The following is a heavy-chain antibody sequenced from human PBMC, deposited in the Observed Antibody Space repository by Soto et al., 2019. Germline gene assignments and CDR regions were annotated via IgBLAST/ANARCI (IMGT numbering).Heavy chain of an antibody. D-gene: IGHD3-3*01. V-gene: IGHV1-18*01. CDR2: ISAYNGNT. Sequence: ASVKVSCKASGYTFTSYGISWVRQAPGQGLEWMGWISAYNGNTNYAQKLQGRVTMTTDTSTSTADMELRSLRSDDTAVYYCARDRAAPTGITIFGVVIDYYGMDVWGQGTTVTVSS. CDR3: ARDRAAPTGITIFGVVIDYYGMDV. CDR1: GYTFTSYG. J-gene: IGHJ6*02.